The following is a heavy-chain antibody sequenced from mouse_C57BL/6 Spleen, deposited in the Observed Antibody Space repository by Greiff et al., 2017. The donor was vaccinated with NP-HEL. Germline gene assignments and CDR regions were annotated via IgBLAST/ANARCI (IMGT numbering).Heavy chain of an antibody. D-gene: IGHD3-2*02. Sequence: QVQLQQPGAELVKPGASVKLSCKASGYTFTSYWMQWVKQRPGQGLERIGEIDPSDSYTNYNQKFKGKATLTVDTSSSTAYMQLSSLTSEDSAVYYCARGSSGYGYAMDYWGQGTSVTVSS. J-gene: IGHJ4*01. CDR1: GYTFTSYW. CDR3: ARGSSGYGYAMDY. CDR2: IDPSDSYT. V-gene: IGHV1-50*01.